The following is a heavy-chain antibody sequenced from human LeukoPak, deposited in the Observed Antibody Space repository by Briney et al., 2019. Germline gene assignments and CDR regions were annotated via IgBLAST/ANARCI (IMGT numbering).Heavy chain of an antibody. V-gene: IGHV3-66*01. CDR2: IYSGGST. Sequence: GGSLRLSCAASGFTVSSNYMSWVRQAPGKGLEWVSVIYSGGSTYYADSVKGRFTISRDNSKNTLYLQMNSLRAEDTAVYYCARAPGGDSSGYPILYYFDYWGQGTLVTVSS. CDR1: GFTVSSNY. J-gene: IGHJ4*02. D-gene: IGHD3-22*01. CDR3: ARAPGGDSSGYPILYYFDY.